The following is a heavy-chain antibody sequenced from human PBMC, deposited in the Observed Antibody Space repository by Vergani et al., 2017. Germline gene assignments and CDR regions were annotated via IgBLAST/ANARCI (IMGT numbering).Heavy chain of an antibody. CDR3: AKDIKWFGELLTELYFDY. Sequence: QVQLVESGGGVVQPGRSLRLSCAASGFTFKNYGMHWVRQAPGKGLKWVAVISYDGSKKHYADSVKGRFTISRDNSKSTLFLHMNSLRAEDTAIYCCAKDIKWFGELLTELYFDYWGQGTQVTVSS. V-gene: IGHV3-30*18. CDR2: ISYDGSKK. CDR1: GFTFKNYG. D-gene: IGHD3-10*01. J-gene: IGHJ4*02.